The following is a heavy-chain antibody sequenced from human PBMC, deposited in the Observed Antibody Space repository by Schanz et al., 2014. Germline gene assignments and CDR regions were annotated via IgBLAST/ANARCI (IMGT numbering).Heavy chain of an antibody. CDR2: ISDDGSNH. D-gene: IGHD3-3*01. V-gene: IGHV3-30*04. Sequence: QVQLVESGGGVVQPGRSLRLSCAASGFTFSNYAMHWVRQAPGKGLEWVAVISDDGSNHYYPDSVKGRFTISRDNSKNTLYLQMNSLRSEDTAVYYCAKDVDFWSGYYLDYWGQGTLXTVSS. J-gene: IGHJ4*02. CDR1: GFTFSNYA. CDR3: AKDVDFWSGYYLDY.